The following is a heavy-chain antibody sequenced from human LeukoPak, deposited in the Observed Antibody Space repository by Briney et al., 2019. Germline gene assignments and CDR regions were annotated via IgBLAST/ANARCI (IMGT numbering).Heavy chain of an antibody. Sequence: GGSPRLSCAASGFTFSSYGMHWVRQAPGKGLEWVAFIRYDGSNKYYADSVKGRFTISRDNSKNTLYLQMNSLRAEDTAVYYCAKDMLGYCSGGSCPGFDYWGQGTLVTVSS. J-gene: IGHJ4*02. CDR2: IRYDGSNK. D-gene: IGHD2-15*01. V-gene: IGHV3-30*02. CDR1: GFTFSSYG. CDR3: AKDMLGYCSGGSCPGFDY.